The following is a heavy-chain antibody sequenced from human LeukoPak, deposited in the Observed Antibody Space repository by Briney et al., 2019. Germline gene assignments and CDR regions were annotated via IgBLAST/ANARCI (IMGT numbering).Heavy chain of an antibody. CDR1: GFTVSSNY. CDR2: IYSGGST. Sequence: GGSLRLSCAASGFTVSSNYMSWVRQAPGKGLEWVSVIYSGGSTYYADSVKGRFTISRDNSKNTLYLQMNSLRAEDTAVYYCARDTTTVVMGYWGQGTLVTVSS. V-gene: IGHV3-53*01. J-gene: IGHJ4*02. CDR3: ARDTTTVVMGY. D-gene: IGHD4-23*01.